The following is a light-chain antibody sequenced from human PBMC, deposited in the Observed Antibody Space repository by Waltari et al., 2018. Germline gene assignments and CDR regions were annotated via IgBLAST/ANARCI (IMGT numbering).Light chain of an antibody. CDR1: QSVSRS. Sequence: EIVLAHSPGPMSFSPGERATLPSRASQSVSRSLAWYQQKPGQAPRPLIYGTSIRATGIPDRFSGSGSGTDFSLTISRLESEDFAVYYCQHYVRLPATFGQGTKVEIK. CDR3: QHYVRLPAT. J-gene: IGKJ1*01. CDR2: GTS. V-gene: IGKV3-20*01.